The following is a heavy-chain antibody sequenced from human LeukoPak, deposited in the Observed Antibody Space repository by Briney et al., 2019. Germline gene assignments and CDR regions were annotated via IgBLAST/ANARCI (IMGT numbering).Heavy chain of an antibody. Sequence: PSETLSLTCTVSGGSISSYYWSWIRQPPGKGLEWIGYIYYSGSTNYNPSLKSRVTISVDTSKNQFSLKLSSVTAADTAVYYCARHIGIAAAGTPLDYWGQGTLVTVSS. J-gene: IGHJ4*02. CDR3: ARHIGIAAAGTPLDY. CDR2: IYYSGST. D-gene: IGHD6-13*01. CDR1: GGSISSYY. V-gene: IGHV4-59*08.